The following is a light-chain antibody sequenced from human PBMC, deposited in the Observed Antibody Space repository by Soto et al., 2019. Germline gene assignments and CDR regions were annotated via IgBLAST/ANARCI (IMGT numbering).Light chain of an antibody. Sequence: EIVLTQSPGTLSLSPGERATLSCRASQSVGSKLAWYRQTPGQAPRLLIYGASTRATDTPARFSGSGAGTDFNLTISRVEPADFAVYYCQQYNNWPFTFGQGTKLEIK. J-gene: IGKJ2*01. CDR1: QSVGSK. CDR3: QQYNNWPFT. V-gene: IGKV3D-15*01. CDR2: GAS.